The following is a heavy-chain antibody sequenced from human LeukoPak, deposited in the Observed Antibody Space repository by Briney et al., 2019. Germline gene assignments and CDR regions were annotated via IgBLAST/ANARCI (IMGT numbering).Heavy chain of an antibody. CDR2: ISDSGGYK. CDR3: AKDTSIGKYCTNGVCSPFDY. CDR1: GFTFSSYS. V-gene: IGHV3-23*01. J-gene: IGHJ4*02. Sequence: GGSLRLSCAGSGFTFSSYSMSWVRQAPGQGLEWVSVISDSGGYKSYADSARGRFTISRDNSRNTLYLQMISLRPEDTAVYYCAKDTSIGKYCTNGVCSPFDYWGQGTLVTVSS. D-gene: IGHD2-8*01.